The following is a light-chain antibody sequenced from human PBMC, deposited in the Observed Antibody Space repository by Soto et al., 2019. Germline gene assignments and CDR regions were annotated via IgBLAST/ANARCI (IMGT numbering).Light chain of an antibody. J-gene: IGKJ5*01. CDR2: AAS. CDR3: QHSYITPHT. V-gene: IGKV1-39*01. CDR1: QSISSY. Sequence: DIQMTQSPSSLSASVGDRVTITCRASQSISSYLNWYQQKPGKAPKLLIYAASSLQSGVPSRFSGSGSGTDFTLTISSLQLEDFATYYCQHSYITPHTFGQGTRLEIK.